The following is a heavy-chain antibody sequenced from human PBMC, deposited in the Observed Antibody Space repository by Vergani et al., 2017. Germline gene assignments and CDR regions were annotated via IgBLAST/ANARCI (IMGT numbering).Heavy chain of an antibody. Sequence: EVQLLESGGGLAQPGGSLRLSCEASGITFWKFGMHWVRQGPGKGREWVSGISWNSGAVDYADSVRGRFTISRDNAKNSLFLEMNSLRFEDTAVYFCTKGSVYYHDSAGHGYDPYTGFDLWGQGTLVTVSS. J-gene: IGHJ3*01. CDR3: TKGSVYYHDSAGHGYDPYTGFDL. V-gene: IGHV3-9*01. CDR1: GITFWKFG. CDR2: ISWNSGAV. D-gene: IGHD5-12*01.